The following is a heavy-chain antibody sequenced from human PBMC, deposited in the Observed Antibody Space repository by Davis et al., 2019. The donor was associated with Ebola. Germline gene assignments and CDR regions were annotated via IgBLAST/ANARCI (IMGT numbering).Heavy chain of an antibody. Sequence: GESLKISCAASGFSFGNYGIHWVRQAPGKGLEWVTFIRFDGSSEYYVDSVKGRFAISRDNSRGTLYLQMNSLRVEDSAIYYCVKDSSNIWFDIWGQGTLVTVSS. V-gene: IGHV3-30*02. CDR3: VKDSSNIWFDI. D-gene: IGHD2/OR15-2a*01. J-gene: IGHJ3*02. CDR1: GFSFGNYG. CDR2: IRFDGSSE.